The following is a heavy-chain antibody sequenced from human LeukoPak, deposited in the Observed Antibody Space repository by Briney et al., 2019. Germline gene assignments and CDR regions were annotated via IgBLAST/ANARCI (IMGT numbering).Heavy chain of an antibody. CDR3: ARESCPDIVVVPAAMMYYYYMDV. D-gene: IGHD2-2*01. Sequence: ASVKVSCKASGYTFTGYYMHWVRQAPGQGLEWMGRINPNSGGTNYAQKFQGRVTMTRDTSISTAYMELSRLRSDDTAVYYCARESCPDIVVVPAAMMYYYYMDVWGKGTTVTVSS. J-gene: IGHJ6*03. CDR2: INPNSGGT. CDR1: GYTFTGYY. V-gene: IGHV1-2*06.